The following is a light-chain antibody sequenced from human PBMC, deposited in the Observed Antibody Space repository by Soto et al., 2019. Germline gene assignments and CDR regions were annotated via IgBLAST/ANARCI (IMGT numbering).Light chain of an antibody. CDR3: SSYSSTSTPWV. J-gene: IGLJ3*02. V-gene: IGLV2-14*01. Sequence: QSALTQPASVSGSPGQSITISCTGTSSDVGTYNFVSWYQQHPGKAPKLMIYEVSSRPSGVSNRFSGSKSGNTASLTISGIQAEDEADYYCSSYSSTSTPWVFGGGTKLTVL. CDR2: EVS. CDR1: SSDVGTYNF.